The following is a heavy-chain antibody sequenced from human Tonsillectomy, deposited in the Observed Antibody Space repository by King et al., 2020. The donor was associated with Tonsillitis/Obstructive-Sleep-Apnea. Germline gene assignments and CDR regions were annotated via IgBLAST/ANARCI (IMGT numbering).Heavy chain of an antibody. CDR2: IYYSGST. D-gene: IGHD2-8*01. J-gene: IGHJ3*02. CDR3: ARIGSGCSFDI. Sequence: QLQESGPGLVKPSETLSLTCTISGGSISSFHWTWIRQPPGKGLECIGYIYYSGSTYYNPSLKTRVTISVDTSKNQFSLKLSSVTAADTAVFYCARIGSGCSFDIWRQGTMLSVSS. CDR1: GGSISSFH. V-gene: IGHV4-59*01.